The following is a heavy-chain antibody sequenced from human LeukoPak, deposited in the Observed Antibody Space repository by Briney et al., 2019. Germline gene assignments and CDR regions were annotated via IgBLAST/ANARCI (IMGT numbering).Heavy chain of an antibody. J-gene: IGHJ4*02. CDR1: GYSFTSYW. D-gene: IGHD5-12*01. Sequence: GEALQISCKGSGYSFTSYWIGWVRQMPGKGLEWMGIIYPGDSDTRYSPSFQGQVTISADKSISTAYLQWSSLKASDTAMYYCARPYLGGYDIGGYYFDYWGQGTLVTVSS. CDR2: IYPGDSDT. V-gene: IGHV5-51*01. CDR3: ARPYLGGYDIGGYYFDY.